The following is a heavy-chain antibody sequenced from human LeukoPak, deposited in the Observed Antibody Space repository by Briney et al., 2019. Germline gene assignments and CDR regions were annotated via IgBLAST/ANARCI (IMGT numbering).Heavy chain of an antibody. V-gene: IGHV3-23*01. D-gene: IGHD2-21*01. Sequence: PGGSLRLSCAASGFIFSSYSMNWVRQAPGKGLEWVSGISGSGGSTYYADSVKGRFTISRDNSKNTLYLQMNSLRGEDTAEYYCAKGYCGGDCYSAPHDAFDIWGQGTMVTVSS. CDR1: GFIFSSYS. CDR3: AKGYCGGDCYSAPHDAFDI. J-gene: IGHJ3*02. CDR2: ISGSGGST.